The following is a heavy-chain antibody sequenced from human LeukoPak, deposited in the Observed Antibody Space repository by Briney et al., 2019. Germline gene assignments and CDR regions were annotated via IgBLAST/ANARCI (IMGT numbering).Heavy chain of an antibody. CDR1: GYTFTGYY. D-gene: IGHD6-6*01. Sequence: ASVKVSCKASGYTFTGYYMHWVRQAPGQGLEWMGWINPNSGGTNYAQKFQGRVTMNRDTSITTAYMELSRLRSDDPAVYYCARLGIAARPVSRWFDPWGQGTLVTVSS. J-gene: IGHJ5*02. CDR3: ARLGIAARPVSRWFDP. CDR2: INPNSGGT. V-gene: IGHV1-2*02.